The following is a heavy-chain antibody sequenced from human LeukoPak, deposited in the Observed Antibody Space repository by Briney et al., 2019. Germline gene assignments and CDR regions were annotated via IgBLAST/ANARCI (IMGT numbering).Heavy chain of an antibody. D-gene: IGHD4-17*01. CDR1: GFTVSSNY. J-gene: IGHJ4*02. CDR2: IYSGGST. CDR3: ARARGYGAYRFDY. V-gene: IGHV3-53*01. Sequence: GGSLRLSCAASGFTVSSNYMSWVRQAPGKGLEWVSAIYSGGSTYYADSVKGRFTISRDNSKNTLYLQMNSLRAEDTAVYYCARARGYGAYRFDYWGQGTLVTVSS.